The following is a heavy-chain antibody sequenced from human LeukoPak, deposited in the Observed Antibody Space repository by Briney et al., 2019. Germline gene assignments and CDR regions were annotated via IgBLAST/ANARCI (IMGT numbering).Heavy chain of an antibody. Sequence: GGSLSLSCAASGFTFSGDDISWVRQGPGKGLEWVSHIDTRGSDISSADSVKGRFTISRDNAKTSLYLQRDRLGAEDTAVYYCVREGSAGGFDYWGQGTLVAVSS. D-gene: IGHD2-15*01. CDR1: GFTFSGDD. J-gene: IGHJ4*02. CDR3: VREGSAGGFDY. CDR2: IDTRGSDI. V-gene: IGHV3-48*03.